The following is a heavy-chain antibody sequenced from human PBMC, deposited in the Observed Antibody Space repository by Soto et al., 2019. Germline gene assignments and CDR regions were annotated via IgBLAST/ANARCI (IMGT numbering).Heavy chain of an antibody. J-gene: IGHJ4*02. Sequence: TSETLSLTCTVSGGSISSSSYYWGWIRQPPGKGLEWIGSIYYSGSTYYNPSLKSRVTLSVDTSKNQFSLKLSFVTAADTAVYYCARQQQLVNYWGQGTLVTVSS. CDR2: IYYSGST. CDR1: GGSISSSSYY. CDR3: ARQQQLVNY. V-gene: IGHV4-39*01. D-gene: IGHD6-13*01.